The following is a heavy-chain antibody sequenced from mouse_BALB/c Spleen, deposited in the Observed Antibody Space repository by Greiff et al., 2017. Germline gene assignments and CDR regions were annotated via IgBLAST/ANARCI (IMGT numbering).Heavy chain of an antibody. CDR2: ISTYYGDA. CDR1: GYTFTDYA. V-gene: IGHV1S137*01. CDR3: ARGGYGSRYFDV. Sequence: QVQLQQSGAELVRPGVSVKISCKGSGYTFTDYAMHWVKQSHAKSLEWIGVISTYYGDASYNQKFKGKATMTVDKSSSTAYMELARLTSEDSAIYYCARGGYGSRYFDVWGAGTTVTVSS. J-gene: IGHJ1*01. D-gene: IGHD1-1*01.